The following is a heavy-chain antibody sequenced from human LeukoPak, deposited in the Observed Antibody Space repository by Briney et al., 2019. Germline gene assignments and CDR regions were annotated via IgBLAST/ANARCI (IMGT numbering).Heavy chain of an antibody. CDR2: IDSTGRYI. J-gene: IGHJ4*02. V-gene: IGHV3-21*01. Sequence: GGSLRLSCVASGFTFSSDSMNWVRQAPGKGFEWVSYIDSTGRYIYYADSVKGRFTISRDNAKNSLYLQMNSLRVEDTAVYYCARDTSGSYSITYFDSWGQGTLVTVSS. CDR3: ARDTSGSYSITYFDS. CDR1: GFTFSSDS. D-gene: IGHD3-10*01.